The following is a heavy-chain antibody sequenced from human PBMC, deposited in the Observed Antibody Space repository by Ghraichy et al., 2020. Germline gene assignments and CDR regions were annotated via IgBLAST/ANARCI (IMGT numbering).Heavy chain of an antibody. CDR2: INHSGST. Sequence: ESLNISCAVYGGSFSGYYWSWIRQPPGKGLEWIGEINHSGSTNYNQSLKSRVTISVDTSKNQFSLKLSSVTAADTAVYYCARRRNYYDSSGYYFSRGYFDYWGQGTLVTVSS. CDR1: GGSFSGYY. V-gene: IGHV4-34*01. J-gene: IGHJ4*02. D-gene: IGHD3-22*01. CDR3: ARRRNYYDSSGYYFSRGYFDY.